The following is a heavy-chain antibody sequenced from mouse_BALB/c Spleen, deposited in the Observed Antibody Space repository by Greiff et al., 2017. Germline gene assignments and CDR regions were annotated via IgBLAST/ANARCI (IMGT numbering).Heavy chain of an antibody. CDR3: ARERNWDYFDY. CDR1: GFNIKDTY. D-gene: IGHD4-1*01. CDR2: IDPANGNT. V-gene: IGHV14-3*02. Sequence: EVQRVESGAELVKPGASVKLSCTASGFNIKDTYMHWVKQRPEQGLEWIGRIDPANGNTKYDPKFQGKATITADTSSNTAYLQLSSLTSEDTAVYYCARERNWDYFDYWGQGTTLTVSS. J-gene: IGHJ2*01.